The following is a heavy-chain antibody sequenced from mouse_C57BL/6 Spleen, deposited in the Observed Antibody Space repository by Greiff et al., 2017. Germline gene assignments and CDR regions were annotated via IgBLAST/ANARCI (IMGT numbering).Heavy chain of an antibody. CDR3: ARSDYYGSPYAMDY. CDR1: GYTFTSYT. J-gene: IGHJ4*01. D-gene: IGHD1-1*01. Sequence: VQLQQSGAELARPGASVKMSCKASGYTFTSYTMHWVKQRPGQGLEWIGYINPSSGYTKYNQKFKDKATLTADKSSSTACMQLSSLTSEDSAVYYCARSDYYGSPYAMDYWGQGTSVTVSS. CDR2: INPSSGYT. V-gene: IGHV1-4*01.